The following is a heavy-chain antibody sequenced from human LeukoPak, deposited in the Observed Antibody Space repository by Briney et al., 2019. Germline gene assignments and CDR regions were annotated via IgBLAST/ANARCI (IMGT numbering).Heavy chain of an antibody. V-gene: IGHV3-21*01. CDR2: ISSSSSYI. CDR3: ARGGVVVPAATRIDY. D-gene: IGHD2-2*01. Sequence: GGSLRLSCAASGFTFSSYSMNWVRQAPGKGLEWVSSISSSSSYIYYADSVKGRFTISSDNAKNSLYLQMNSLRAEDTAVYYCARGGVVVPAATRIDYWGQGTLVTVSS. CDR1: GFTFSSYS. J-gene: IGHJ4*02.